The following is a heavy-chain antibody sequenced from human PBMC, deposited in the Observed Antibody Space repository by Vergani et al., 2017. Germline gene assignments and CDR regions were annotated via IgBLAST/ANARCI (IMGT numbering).Heavy chain of an antibody. J-gene: IGHJ5*02. V-gene: IGHV3-11*01. Sequence: QVQLVESGGGLVKPGGSLRLSCAASGFTFSDYYMSWFRQAPGKGLEWVSYISSSGRTIYYAYSVKGRFTISRDNATNALYLQINSLRAEDTAVYYCARARYSSPFDPWGQGTLVTVYS. D-gene: IGHD6-13*01. CDR1: GFTFSDYY. CDR3: ARARYSSPFDP. CDR2: ISSSGRTI.